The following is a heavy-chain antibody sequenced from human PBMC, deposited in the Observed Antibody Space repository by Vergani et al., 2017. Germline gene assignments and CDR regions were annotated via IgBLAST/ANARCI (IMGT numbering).Heavy chain of an antibody. CDR3: ARATNSGSYYYYYGMDV. D-gene: IGHD1-26*01. V-gene: IGHV1-69*06. CDR2: IIPIFGTA. Sequence: QVQLVQSGAEVKKPGSSVKVSCKASGGTFSSYAISWVRQAPGQGLEWMGGIIPIFGTANYAQKFQGRVTITADKYTSTAYMELSSLRSEDTAVYYCARATNSGSYYYYYGMDVWGQGTTVTVSS. CDR1: GGTFSSYA. J-gene: IGHJ6*02.